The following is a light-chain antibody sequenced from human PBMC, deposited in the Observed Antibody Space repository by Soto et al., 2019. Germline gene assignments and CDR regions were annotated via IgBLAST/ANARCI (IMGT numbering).Light chain of an antibody. Sequence: DIKMTQSPSTLSASVGARVTITCRASQSISWWLAWYQQKPGKAPKVLIYDASSLESGVPSRFSGSGSGTECTFTISSLQPDDGATYYCQQYNSYPLTFGGGTKVDIK. V-gene: IGKV1-5*01. CDR3: QQYNSYPLT. CDR2: DAS. J-gene: IGKJ4*01. CDR1: QSISWW.